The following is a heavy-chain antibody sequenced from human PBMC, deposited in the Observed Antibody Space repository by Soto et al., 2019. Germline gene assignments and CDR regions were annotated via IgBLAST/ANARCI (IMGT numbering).Heavy chain of an antibody. J-gene: IGHJ3*02. CDR3: ARGHGTHYYDSSGYRDVFDI. V-gene: IGHV3-20*03. D-gene: IGHD3-22*01. CDR2: INWNGGST. Sequence: KGLEWVSGINWNGGSTGYADSVKGRFTISRDNAKNSLYLQMNSLRAEDTALYYCARGHGTHYYDSSGYRDVFDIWGQGTMVTVTS.